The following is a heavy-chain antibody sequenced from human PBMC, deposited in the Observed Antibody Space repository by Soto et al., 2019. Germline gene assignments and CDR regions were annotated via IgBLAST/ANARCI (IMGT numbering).Heavy chain of an antibody. V-gene: IGHV1-18*01. Sequence: QVQLVQSGAEVKKPGASVKVSCKASGYTFTSYGISWVRQAPGQGLEWMGWISAYNGNTNYAQKLQGRVTMTTDTSTSTAYMELRSLRCDDTAVYHCARHGALSENYYYYCMDVWGQGTTVTVSS. CDR2: ISAYNGNT. D-gene: IGHD2-8*01. CDR1: GYTFTSYG. J-gene: IGHJ6*02. CDR3: ARHGALSENYYYYCMDV.